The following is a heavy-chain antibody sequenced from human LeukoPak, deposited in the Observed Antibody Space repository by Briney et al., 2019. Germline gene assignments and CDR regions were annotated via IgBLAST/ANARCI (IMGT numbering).Heavy chain of an antibody. CDR2: INPNSGGT. CDR3: ARPRGLSGSIAVAGTAEYFQH. CDR1: GYTFTGYY. D-gene: IGHD6-19*01. J-gene: IGHJ1*01. Sequence: ASVKVSCKASGYTFTGYYMHWVRQAPGQGLEWMGWINPNSGGTNYAQKFQGRVTMTRDTSISTAYMELSSLRSEDTAVYYCARPRGLSGSIAVAGTAEYFQHWGQGTLVTVSS. V-gene: IGHV1-2*02.